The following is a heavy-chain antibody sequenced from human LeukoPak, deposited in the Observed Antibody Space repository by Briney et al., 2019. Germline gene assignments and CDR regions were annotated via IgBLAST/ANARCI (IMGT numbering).Heavy chain of an antibody. CDR2: ISYDGSNK. CDR1: GFTFSSYG. CDR3: AKDPTRAYGDYYHLQAGFDP. Sequence: PGRSLRLSCAASGFTFSSYGMHWVRQAPGKGLEWVAVISYDGSNKYYADSVKGRFTISRDNSKNTLYLQMNSLRAEDTAVYYCAKDPTRAYGDYYHLQAGFDPWGQGTLVTVSS. D-gene: IGHD4-17*01. V-gene: IGHV3-30*18. J-gene: IGHJ5*02.